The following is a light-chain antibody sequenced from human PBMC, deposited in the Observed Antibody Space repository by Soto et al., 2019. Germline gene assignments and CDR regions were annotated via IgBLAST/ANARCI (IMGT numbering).Light chain of an antibody. CDR2: DAS. CDR1: QSVSSY. CDR3: RQRSNWPRT. J-gene: IGKJ1*01. V-gene: IGKV3-11*01. Sequence: EIVLTQSPATLSLSPGERATLSCRASQSVSSYLAWYQQKPGQAPRLLIYDASNRATGIPARFSGSGSGTDFPLTISSLEPEDFAVYYCRQRSNWPRTFGQGTKVDIK.